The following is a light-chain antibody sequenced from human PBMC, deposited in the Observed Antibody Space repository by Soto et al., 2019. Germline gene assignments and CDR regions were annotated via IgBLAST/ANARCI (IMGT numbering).Light chain of an antibody. CDR1: QDISNY. CDR2: DAS. J-gene: IGKJ3*01. V-gene: IGKV1-33*01. CDR3: QQYDNPLFT. Sequence: DIQMTQSPSSLSASVGDRVTITCQASQDISNYLNWYQQKPGKAPKLLIYDASNLETGVPSRFSGSGSGTDFTFTISSLQPEVIATYYCQQYDNPLFTFGPGTKVDIK.